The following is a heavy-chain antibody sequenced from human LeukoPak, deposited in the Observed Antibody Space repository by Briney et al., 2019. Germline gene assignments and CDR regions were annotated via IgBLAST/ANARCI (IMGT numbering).Heavy chain of an antibody. CDR2: TYYRTKWYN. CDR3: VRVGEQWLVFFDF. V-gene: IGHV6-1*01. Sequence: SQALSLTCAISAARVTSSSAALNWIRQSPSRGLEWLGRTYYRTKWYNDYAVSVKSRITINPDTFKYQYSLHTNSVYREGTGVYCGVRVGEQWLVFFDFWGQGTLVTVSS. J-gene: IGHJ4*02. CDR1: AARVTSSSAA. D-gene: IGHD6-19*01.